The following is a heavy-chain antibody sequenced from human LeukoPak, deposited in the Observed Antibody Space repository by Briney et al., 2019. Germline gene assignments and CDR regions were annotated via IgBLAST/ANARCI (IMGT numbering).Heavy chain of an antibody. J-gene: IGHJ4*02. CDR1: GFTFRNSP. V-gene: IGHV3-64D*09. CDR3: VKEIGFYDY. CDR2: ISSNGGST. Sequence: PGGSLRLSCSASGFTFRNSPMHWVRQAPGKGLEYVSAISSNGGSTYYGDSVKGRFTIFRDNSKNTLYLQMSSLRVEDTALYYCVKEIGFYDYWGQGTLVTVSS. D-gene: IGHD3-16*01.